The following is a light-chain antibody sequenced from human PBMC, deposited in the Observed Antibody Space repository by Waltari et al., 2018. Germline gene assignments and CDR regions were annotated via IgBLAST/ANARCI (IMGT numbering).Light chain of an antibody. J-gene: IGKJ1*01. CDR2: KAS. CDR1: QSISSW. Sequence: VTITCRASQSISSWLAWYQQKPGKAPKLLIYKASSLESGVPSRFSGSGSGTEFTLTISSLQPDDFATYYCQQYNSYPWTFGQGTKVEIK. V-gene: IGKV1-5*03. CDR3: QQYNSYPWT.